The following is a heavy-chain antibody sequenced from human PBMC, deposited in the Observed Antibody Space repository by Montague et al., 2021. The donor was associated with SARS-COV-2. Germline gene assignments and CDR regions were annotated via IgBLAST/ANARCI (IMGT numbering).Heavy chain of an antibody. V-gene: IGHV3-30*19. Sequence: SLRLSCAASGFTFNNHGLHWVRQAPGKGLEWVALISYEGSKKFYADSVKGRFTISRDSSKNTVYLQMSGLRAEDTAVYYCAKSSIVFMLYVVRDHFDHWGQGTQVTVSS. CDR1: GFTFNNHG. CDR3: AKSSIVFMLYVVRDHFDH. D-gene: IGHD2-8*01. CDR2: ISYEGSKK. J-gene: IGHJ4*02.